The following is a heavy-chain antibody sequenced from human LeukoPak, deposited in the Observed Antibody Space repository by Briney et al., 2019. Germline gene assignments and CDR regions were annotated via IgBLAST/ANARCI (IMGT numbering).Heavy chain of an antibody. CDR1: GGTFNSYV. V-gene: IGHV1-69*01. CDR3: ARDYRSYYFDY. D-gene: IGHD3-16*02. CDR2: IIPIFGTA. J-gene: IGHJ4*02. Sequence: SVKVSCKASGGTFNSYVISWVRQAPGQGLEKMGGIIPIFGTANYAQKFQGRVTITADESTSTAYMELSSLRSEDTAVYYCARDYRSYYFDYWGQGTLVTVSS.